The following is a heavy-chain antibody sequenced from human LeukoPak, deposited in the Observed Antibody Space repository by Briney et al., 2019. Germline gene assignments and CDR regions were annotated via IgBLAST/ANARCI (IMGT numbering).Heavy chain of an antibody. CDR2: ISYSGTT. J-gene: IGHJ3*02. CDR3: ARAAWRGSNSRDAFDI. Sequence: SETLSLTCTVSGGSISSGGDYWSWIRQHPGKGLEWIGYISYSGTTYYSPSLQSRITISLDTSKDQFSLELSSVTAADTAVYYCARAAWRGSNSRDAFDIWGLGTVVTVSS. V-gene: IGHV4-31*03. D-gene: IGHD4-23*01. CDR1: GGSISSGGDY.